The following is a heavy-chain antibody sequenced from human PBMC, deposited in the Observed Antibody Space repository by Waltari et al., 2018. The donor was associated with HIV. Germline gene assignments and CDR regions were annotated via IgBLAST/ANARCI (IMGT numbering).Heavy chain of an antibody. CDR1: GYTFTDYF. CDR3: ARRDKRAAGAFDL. Sequence: QVQLVQSGAEVKKPGASVKVSCKASGYTFTDYFMHWVRQAPGQGLEWMGIINADTGHTAYAQNFQGRVTMTRDTSTSTVYMELSNLRSEDTALFFCARRDKRAAGAFDLWGQGTMVIVSS. J-gene: IGHJ3*01. V-gene: IGHV1-46*01. CDR2: INADTGHT. D-gene: IGHD2-15*01.